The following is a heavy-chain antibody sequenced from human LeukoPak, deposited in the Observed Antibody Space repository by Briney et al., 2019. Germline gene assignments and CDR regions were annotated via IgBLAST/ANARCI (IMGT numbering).Heavy chain of an antibody. CDR2: IKQDESET. Sequence: EGSLRLSCEASGFSFSSYRMSWVRQSPGKGLEWVATIKQDESETYYVDSVKGRFTISRDNAKNSLFLQMNSVRAEDTAVYYCARVFAYGFWSGYYIDYWGRGTLVSVYS. D-gene: IGHD3-3*01. V-gene: IGHV3-7*01. CDR3: ARVFAYGFWSGYYIDY. J-gene: IGHJ4*02. CDR1: GFSFSSYR.